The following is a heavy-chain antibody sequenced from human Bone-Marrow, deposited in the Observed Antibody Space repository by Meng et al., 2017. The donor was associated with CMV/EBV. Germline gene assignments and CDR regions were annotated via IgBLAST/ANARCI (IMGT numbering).Heavy chain of an antibody. D-gene: IGHD3-3*01. CDR2: INWNSGSI. V-gene: IGHV3-9*03. J-gene: IGHJ6*02. CDR3: AKDLITIFGVVIMGGGMDV. CDR1: GFTFDDYA. Sequence: LSLTCAASGFTFDDYAMHWVRQGPGKGLEWVSGINWNSGSIGYADSVKGRFTISRDNAKNSLYLQMNSLKAEDMALYYCAKDLITIFGVVIMGGGMDVWGQGTTVTVSS.